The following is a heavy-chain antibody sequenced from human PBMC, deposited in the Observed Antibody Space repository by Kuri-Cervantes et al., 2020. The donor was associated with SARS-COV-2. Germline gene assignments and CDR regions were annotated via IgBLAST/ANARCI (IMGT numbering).Heavy chain of an antibody. J-gene: IGHJ4*02. CDR1: GYSFTSYW. V-gene: IGHV5-51*01. CDR3: ARLGNIWFGELLTPLPDQ. D-gene: IGHD3-10*01. CDR2: IYPGDSDT. Sequence: GESLKISCKGSGYSFTSYWIGLVRQMPGEGLEWMGIIYPGDSDTRYSPSFQGQVTISADKSISNAYLQWSSLKASDTAMYYCARLGNIWFGELLTPLPDQWGQGTLVTVSS.